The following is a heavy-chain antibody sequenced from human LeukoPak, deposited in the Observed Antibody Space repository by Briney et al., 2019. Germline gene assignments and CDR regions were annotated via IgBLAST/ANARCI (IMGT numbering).Heavy chain of an antibody. CDR2: ISGSGVGT. Sequence: GGSLRLSCAASGFTFRNSAMSWVRQAPGKGLEWVSTISGSGVGTYYADSVKGRFTISRDNFKNTLYLQMNSLRAEDAAVYYCAKNNWNVMPFVDDWGQGTLVTVSS. D-gene: IGHD1-20*01. CDR1: GFTFRNSA. J-gene: IGHJ4*02. V-gene: IGHV3-23*01. CDR3: AKNNWNVMPFVDD.